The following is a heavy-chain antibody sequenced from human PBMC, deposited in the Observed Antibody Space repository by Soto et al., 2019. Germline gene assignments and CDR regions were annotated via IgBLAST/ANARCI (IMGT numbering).Heavy chain of an antibody. CDR1: GYTFTSYG. Sequence: QVQLVQSGAEVKKPGASVKVSCKASGYTFTSYGISWVRQAPGQGLEWMGWIRAYNGNTNYAQKLQGRVTMPTDTSTSAAYMELMSLRSDDPALYYCARTPPLEPGHFDYWGQGTPVTVSS. V-gene: IGHV1-18*01. D-gene: IGHD2-15*01. CDR3: ARTPPLEPGHFDY. CDR2: IRAYNGNT. J-gene: IGHJ4*02.